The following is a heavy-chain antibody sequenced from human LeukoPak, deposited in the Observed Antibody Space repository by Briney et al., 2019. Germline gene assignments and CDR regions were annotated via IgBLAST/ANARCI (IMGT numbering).Heavy chain of an antibody. J-gene: IGHJ4*02. V-gene: IGHV3-30-3*01. CDR2: ISYDGSNK. D-gene: IGHD3-22*01. Sequence: GGSLRLSCAASGFTFSSYAMHWVRQAPGKGLEWVAVISYDGSNKYYADSVKGRFTISRDNSKNTLYLQMNSLRAEDTAVYYCASEFKYYYDSSGYYLLDYWGQGTLVTVSS. CDR3: ASEFKYYYDSSGYYLLDY. CDR1: GFTFSSYA.